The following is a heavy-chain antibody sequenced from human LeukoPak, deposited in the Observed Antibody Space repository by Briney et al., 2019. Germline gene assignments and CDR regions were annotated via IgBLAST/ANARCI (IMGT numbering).Heavy chain of an antibody. CDR2: IKQDGTEK. CDR3: ARWEYTSGWYYIDP. J-gene: IGHJ5*02. D-gene: IGHD6-19*01. CDR1: GFTFSGYW. Sequence: GGSLRLSCAASGFTFSGYWMTWVRQAPGKGLEWVGNIKQDGTEKYYVDSVKGRFTISRDNAKTSLYVQMNRLRAEDTAIYYCARWEYTSGWYYIDPWGQGTLVTVSS. V-gene: IGHV3-7*01.